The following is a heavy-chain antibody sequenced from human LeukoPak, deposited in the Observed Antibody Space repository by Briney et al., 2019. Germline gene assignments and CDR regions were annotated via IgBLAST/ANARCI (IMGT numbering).Heavy chain of an antibody. Sequence: GGSLRLSCAVSVLTFSSSWMDWVRQAPGKGLEWVASINPDGNKKYSADSVKGRFTISRDNAENSLYLQMNSLRVEDTAFYYCARDLAYSRLDYWGQGMLVTVSS. J-gene: IGHJ4*02. CDR2: INPDGNKK. CDR3: ARDLAYSRLDY. D-gene: IGHD5-18*01. V-gene: IGHV3-7*01. CDR1: VLTFSSSW.